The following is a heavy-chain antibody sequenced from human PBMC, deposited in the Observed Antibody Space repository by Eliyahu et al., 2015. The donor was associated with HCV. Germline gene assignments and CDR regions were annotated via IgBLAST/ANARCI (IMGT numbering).Heavy chain of an antibody. J-gene: IGHJ4*02. CDR2: IXXSGNT. CDR3: ARGGGSSGYYYDY. V-gene: IGHV4-34*01. Sequence: QVQLQQWGAGLLKPSETLSLTCAVYGGSLSGYYWSWXRQXPGKGLECIGEIXXSGNTNSNPSLXSRVTISVDTSRNQFSLKLSSVTAADTAVYYCARGGGSSGYYYDYWGQGTLVTVSS. CDR1: GGSLSGYY. D-gene: IGHD3-22*01.